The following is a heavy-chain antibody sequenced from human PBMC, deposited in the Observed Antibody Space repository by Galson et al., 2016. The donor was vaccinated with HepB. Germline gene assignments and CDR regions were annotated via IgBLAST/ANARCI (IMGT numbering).Heavy chain of an antibody. CDR2: IHYGGSS. Sequence: SETLSLTCTVSGGSISSSSYYWGWIRQPPGKGLEWIGTIHYGGSSYYNPSLKSRVTISVDTSKNQFSLKLSSVTAADTAVSYCARHIARNWFDPWGQGTLVTVSS. J-gene: IGHJ5*02. D-gene: IGHD3-16*02. V-gene: IGHV4-39*01. CDR3: ARHIARNWFDP. CDR1: GGSISSSSYY.